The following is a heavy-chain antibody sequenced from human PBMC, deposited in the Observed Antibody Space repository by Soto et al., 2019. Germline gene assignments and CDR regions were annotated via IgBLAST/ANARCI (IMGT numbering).Heavy chain of an antibody. CDR3: VRTAMGGDAFDI. Sequence: QVQLVQSGAEVKKPGSSVKVSCKASGGTFSSYAISWVRQAPGQGLEWMGGIIPIFGTANYAQKFQGRVTITPDESTSTDYMELSSLISEDTAVYYCVRTAMGGDAFDIWGQGTMVTVSS. CDR1: GGTFSSYA. D-gene: IGHD2-21*02. CDR2: IIPIFGTA. J-gene: IGHJ3*02. V-gene: IGHV1-69*05.